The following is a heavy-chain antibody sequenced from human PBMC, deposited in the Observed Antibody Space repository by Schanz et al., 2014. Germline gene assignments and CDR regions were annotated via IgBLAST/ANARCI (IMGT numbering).Heavy chain of an antibody. V-gene: IGHV1-46*01. CDR3: ARSNDYDNSDYYNAFDY. D-gene: IGHD3-22*01. CDR2: INPSGGST. Sequence: QVQLVQSGAEVKKPGASVKVSCKASGYTFTSDSMHWVRQAPGQGLEWMGMINPSGGSTTYAQKFQGRVTITSDTSTSTVYMELSRLRSDDTAVYYCARSNDYDNSDYYNAFDYWGQGTLVTVSS. CDR1: GYTFTSDS. J-gene: IGHJ4*02.